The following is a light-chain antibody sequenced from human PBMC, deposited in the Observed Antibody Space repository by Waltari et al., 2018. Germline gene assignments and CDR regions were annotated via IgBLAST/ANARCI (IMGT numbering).Light chain of an antibody. CDR2: DVS. CDR1: SSDIGAYKY. V-gene: IGLV2-14*03. Sequence: QSALTQPASVSGSPGQSITISCTGTSSDIGAYKYVSRYQQHPGKAPRLILYDVSSRPSGVPNRFSGSKSGNTASLTISGLQADDDADYYCSSYAGGNSLGIFGAGTKLTVL. CDR3: SSYAGGNSLGI. J-gene: IGLJ2*01.